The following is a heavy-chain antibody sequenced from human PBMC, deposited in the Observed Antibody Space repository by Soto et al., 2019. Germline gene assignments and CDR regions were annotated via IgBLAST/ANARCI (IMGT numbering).Heavy chain of an antibody. CDR3: ARDRSVGATAGQFDY. V-gene: IGHV1-18*01. D-gene: IGHD1-26*01. J-gene: IGHJ4*02. CDR2: VSAYNGHT. Sequence: QVQLVQSGAEVKKPGASVKVSCNASGYTFTNYGFSWVRQAPGQGLEWMGWVSAYNGHTKYVEKLQGRVTMTTDTSTSTAQMELRSRRSDDTAVYYCARDRSVGATAGQFDYWGQGTLVTVSS. CDR1: GYTFTNYG.